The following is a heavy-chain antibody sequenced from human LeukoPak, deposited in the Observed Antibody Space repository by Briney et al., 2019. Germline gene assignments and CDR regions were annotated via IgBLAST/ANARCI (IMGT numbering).Heavy chain of an antibody. CDR2: ISWNSGSI. Sequence: GGSLRLSCAASGFTFSRYGMHWVRQAPGKGLEWVSGISWNSGSIGYADSVKGRFTISRDNAKNSLYLQMNSLRAEDTALYYCAKDIGSSSWQPYFDYWGQGTLVTVSS. J-gene: IGHJ4*02. CDR3: AKDIGSSSWQPYFDY. D-gene: IGHD6-13*01. V-gene: IGHV3-9*01. CDR1: GFTFSRYG.